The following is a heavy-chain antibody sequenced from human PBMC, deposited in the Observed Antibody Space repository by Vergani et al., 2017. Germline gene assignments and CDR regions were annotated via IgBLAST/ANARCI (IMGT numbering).Heavy chain of an antibody. J-gene: IGHJ3*02. CDR3: AGDGPDSSGYYFHDAFDI. CDR1: GGTFSSYA. CDR2: IIPIFGTA. V-gene: IGHV1-69*01. Sequence: QVQLVQSGAEVKKPGSSVKVSCKASGGTFSSYAISWVRQAPGQVLGWMGGIIPIFGTANYAQKFQGRVTITADESTSTAYMVLSSLRSEDTAVYYCAGDGPDSSGYYFHDAFDIWGQGTMVTVSS. D-gene: IGHD3-22*01.